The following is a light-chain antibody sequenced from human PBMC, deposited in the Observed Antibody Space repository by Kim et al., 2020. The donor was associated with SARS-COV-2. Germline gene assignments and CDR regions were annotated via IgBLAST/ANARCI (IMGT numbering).Light chain of an antibody. CDR1: QSVRSY. CDR3: QQRSNWFT. J-gene: IGKJ4*01. CDR2: GAS. V-gene: IGKV3-11*01. Sequence: SLSPGERATLACRASQSVRSYLAWYQQKPGQAPRLLIYGASNRATGTPARFSGSGSGTDFILTITSLEPEDVAVYYCQQRSNWFTFGGGTKVDIK.